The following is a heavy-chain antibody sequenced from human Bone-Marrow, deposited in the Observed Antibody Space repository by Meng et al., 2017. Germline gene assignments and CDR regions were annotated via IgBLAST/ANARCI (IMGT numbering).Heavy chain of an antibody. CDR1: GFTFSSYE. Sequence: GESLKIPCAASGFTFSSYEMNWVRQAPGKGLEWVSYISSSGSTIYYADSVKGQFTISRDNAKNSLYLQMNSLRAEDKAVYYYARQRKYYQDAFDIWGQGTMVTVSS. J-gene: IGHJ3*02. CDR2: ISSSGSTI. CDR3: ARQRKYYQDAFDI. D-gene: IGHD3-16*01. V-gene: IGHV3-48*03.